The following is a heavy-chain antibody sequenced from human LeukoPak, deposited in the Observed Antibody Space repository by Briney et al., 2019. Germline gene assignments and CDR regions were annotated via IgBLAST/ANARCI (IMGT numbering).Heavy chain of an antibody. CDR1: GGSFSGYY. J-gene: IGHJ4*02. CDR3: ARDGYSSSWYSPGFDY. CDR2: INHSGST. V-gene: IGHV4-34*01. Sequence: SETLSLTCAVYGGSFSGYYWSWIRQPPGKGLEWIGEINHSGSTNYNPSLKSRVTMSVDTSKNQFSLKLSSVTAADTAVYYCARDGYSSSWYSPGFDYWGQGTLVTVSS. D-gene: IGHD6-13*01.